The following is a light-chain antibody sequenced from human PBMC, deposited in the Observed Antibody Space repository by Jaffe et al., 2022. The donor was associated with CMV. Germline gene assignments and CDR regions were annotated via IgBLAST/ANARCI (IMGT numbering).Light chain of an antibody. CDR1: SSDIGRYNL. V-gene: IGLV2-23*02. CDR2: EVT. CDR3: CSYAGSTYV. J-gene: IGLJ1*01. Sequence: QSALTQPASVSGSPGQSITISCTGTSSDIGRYNLVSWYQQHPGKAPKLMIYEVTKWPSGVSDRFSGSKSGNTASLTISGLQAEDEADYYCCSYAGSTYVFGNGTKVTVL.